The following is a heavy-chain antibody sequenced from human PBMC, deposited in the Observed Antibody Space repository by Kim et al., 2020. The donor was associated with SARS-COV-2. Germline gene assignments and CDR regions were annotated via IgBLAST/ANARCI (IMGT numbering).Heavy chain of an antibody. CDR2: ISYDGSNK. J-gene: IGHJ4*02. D-gene: IGHD6-13*01. CDR1: GFTSSSYG. Sequence: GGSLTLSCAASGFTSSSYGMHWVRQAPGKGLEWVAVISYDGSNKYYADSVKGRFTISRDNSKNTLYLQMNSLRAEDTAVYYCAKNMAQQQLVDWGQGTLVTVSS. CDR3: AKNMAQQQLVD. V-gene: IGHV3-30*18.